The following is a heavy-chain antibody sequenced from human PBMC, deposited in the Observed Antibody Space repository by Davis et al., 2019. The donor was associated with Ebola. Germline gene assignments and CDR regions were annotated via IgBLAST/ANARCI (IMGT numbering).Heavy chain of an antibody. J-gene: IGHJ4*02. V-gene: IGHV3-23*01. CDR2: ISGSGRDT. CDR3: AKIGVRQSADF. D-gene: IGHD3-10*01. CDR1: GFTFNSYA. Sequence: GESLKISCAASGFTFNSYAMSWVRQAPGKGLEWVSTISGSGRDTYYADSVKGRFTMFRDNSRNKVFLQMNSLRLEDTAVYYCAKIGVRQSADFWGQGTLVTVSS.